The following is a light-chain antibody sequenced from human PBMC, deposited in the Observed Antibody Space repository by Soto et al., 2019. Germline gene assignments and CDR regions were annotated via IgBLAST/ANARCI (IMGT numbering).Light chain of an antibody. V-gene: IGKV3-15*01. Sequence: EIVMTQSPATLSVSPGERATLSCRASQSVSSNLAWYQQKFGQAPRLLIYGASTRATGIPARFSGSGSGTDFTLTISSLQSEDLAVYYCQQYNNWPRTFGQGTKVE. J-gene: IGKJ1*01. CDR1: QSVSSN. CDR2: GAS. CDR3: QQYNNWPRT.